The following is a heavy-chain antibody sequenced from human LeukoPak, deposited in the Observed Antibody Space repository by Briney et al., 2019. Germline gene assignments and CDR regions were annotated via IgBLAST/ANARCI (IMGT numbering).Heavy chain of an antibody. J-gene: IGHJ4*02. CDR2: ISYDGSNK. D-gene: IGHD5-12*01. CDR1: GFTFSSYA. V-gene: IGHV3-30-3*01. Sequence: PGGSLRLSCAASGFTFSSYAMHWVRQAPGKGLEWVAVISYDGSNKYYADSVKGRFTISRDNAKNSLYLQMNSLRAEDTAVYYCASSGSGQFNWGQGTLVTVSS. CDR3: ASSGSGQFN.